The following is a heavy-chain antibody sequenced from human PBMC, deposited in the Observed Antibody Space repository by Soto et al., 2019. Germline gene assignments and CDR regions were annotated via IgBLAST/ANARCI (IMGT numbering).Heavy chain of an antibody. CDR3: ARDHIVVVPAAIEWYYYYYGMDV. J-gene: IGHJ6*02. V-gene: IGHV4-30-4*01. CDR1: GGSISSGDYY. Sequence: LSLTCTVSGGSISSGDYYWSWIRQPPGKGLEWIGYIYYSGSTYYNPSLKSRVTISVDTSKNQFSLKLSSVTAADTAVYYCARDHIVVVPAAIEWYYYYYGMDVWGQGTTVTVSS. CDR2: IYYSGST. D-gene: IGHD2-2*02.